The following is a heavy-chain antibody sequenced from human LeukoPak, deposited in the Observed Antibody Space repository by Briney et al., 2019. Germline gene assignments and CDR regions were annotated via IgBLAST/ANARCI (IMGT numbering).Heavy chain of an antibody. CDR3: VRDSRSADY. J-gene: IGHJ4*02. CDR2: ICPDGTVT. Sequence: GGSLRLSCAASGFTFSTYCMHWVRQAPGKGPMWVSRICPDGTVTNYADSVKARFIISRDNAGNTVYLQMNSLRVEDTAVYYCVRDSRSADYWGQGTLVTVSS. V-gene: IGHV3-74*01. CDR1: GFTFSTYC.